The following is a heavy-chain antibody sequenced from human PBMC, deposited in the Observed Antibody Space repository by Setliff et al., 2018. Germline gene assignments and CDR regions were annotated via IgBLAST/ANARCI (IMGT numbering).Heavy chain of an antibody. J-gene: IGHJ4*02. CDR1: GASIASGGSY. D-gene: IGHD1-26*01. Sequence: SETLSLTCTVSGASIASGGSYWSWLRQHPGKGLEWIGYIDYTGSTFYNPSLKSRVTISLETSKNQFSLKLSCVTAADTAVYYCARGELTWDFWGQGTLVTVSS. CDR3: ARGELTWDF. CDR2: IDYTGST. V-gene: IGHV4-31*03.